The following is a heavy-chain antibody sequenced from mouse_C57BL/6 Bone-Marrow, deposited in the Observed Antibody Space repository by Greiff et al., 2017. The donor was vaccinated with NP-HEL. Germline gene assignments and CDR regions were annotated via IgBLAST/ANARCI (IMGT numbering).Heavy chain of an antibody. J-gene: IGHJ1*03. Sequence: QVQLKESGPELVKPGASVTISCTASGYAFSSSWMNWVKQRPGKGLEWIGRIYPGDGDTNYTAQFTGKATLTADNSSSTASMQLSSLTSEDSAVYFREICRWYFDVWGTGTTVTVSS. CDR2: IYPGDGDT. V-gene: IGHV1-82*01. CDR1: GYAFSSSW. CDR3: EICRWYFDV.